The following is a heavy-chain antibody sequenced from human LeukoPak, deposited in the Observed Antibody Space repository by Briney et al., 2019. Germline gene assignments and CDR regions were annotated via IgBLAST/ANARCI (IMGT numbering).Heavy chain of an antibody. CDR1: GYTFTVYF. Sequence: ASVKVSCKASGYTFTVYFMHWVRQAPGQGLEWMGLMNPDNGGTHYAQKFQGRVTMTRDSSINTAYMELSRLTSDDTAVYYCATLGGHSLAAQNGYWGQGTLVTV. D-gene: IGHD3-16*01. V-gene: IGHV1-2*02. CDR2: MNPDNGGT. J-gene: IGHJ4*02. CDR3: ATLGGHSLAAQNGY.